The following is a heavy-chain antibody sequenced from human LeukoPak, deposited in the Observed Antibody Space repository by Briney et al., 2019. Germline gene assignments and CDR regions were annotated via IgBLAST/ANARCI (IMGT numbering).Heavy chain of an antibody. D-gene: IGHD2-2*01. CDR2: INHSVST. J-gene: IGHJ4*02. CDR3: AREGCSSTSCYRLGY. CDR1: GGSFSGYY. V-gene: IGHV4-34*01. Sequence: SETLSLTCAVYGGSFSGYYWSWIRQPPGKGLEWIGEINHSVSTNYNPSLKSRVTISVDTSKNQFSLKLSSVTAPDTAVYYCAREGCSSTSCYRLGYWGQGTLVTVSS.